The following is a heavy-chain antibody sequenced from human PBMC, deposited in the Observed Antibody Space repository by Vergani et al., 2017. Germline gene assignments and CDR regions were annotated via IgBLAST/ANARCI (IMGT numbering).Heavy chain of an antibody. D-gene: IGHD6-13*01. CDR2: IYTSGST. CDR3: AGDSSRHLTQQLVYPPFLAYGMDV. CDR1: GGSISSGSYY. Sequence: QVQLPESGPGLVKPSQTLSLTCTVPGGSISSGSYYWSWIRQPAGKGLEWIGRIYTSGSTNYNPSLKSRVTISVDTSKNQFSLKLSSMTAADTAVYYCAGDSSRHLTQQLVYPPFLAYGMDVWGQGTTVTVSS. V-gene: IGHV4-61*02. J-gene: IGHJ6*02.